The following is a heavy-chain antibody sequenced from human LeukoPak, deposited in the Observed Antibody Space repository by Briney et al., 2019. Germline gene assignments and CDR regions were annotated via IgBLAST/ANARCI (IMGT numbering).Heavy chain of an antibody. J-gene: IGHJ3*02. CDR3: ATGGAEMATISAFDI. CDR1: GGTFSFYA. V-gene: IGHV1-69*04. Sequence: SVKVSCKASGGTFSFYAINWVRQAPGQGLEWMGRIIPIPGMANYAQKFQGRVTITADSSTSTAYMEVSSLRSEDTAVYYCATGGAEMATISAFDIWGQGTMVTVSS. CDR2: IIPIPGMA. D-gene: IGHD5-24*01.